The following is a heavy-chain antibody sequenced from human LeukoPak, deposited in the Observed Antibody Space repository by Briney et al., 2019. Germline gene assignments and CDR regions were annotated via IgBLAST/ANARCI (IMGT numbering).Heavy chain of an antibody. Sequence: PGGSLRLSCAASGFTFDDYGMSWVRQAPGKGLEWVSGINWNGGSTGYADSVKGRFTISRDNAKNSLYLQMNSLRAEDTALYYCARRRGYSYGKYYFDYWGQGTLVTVSS. V-gene: IGHV3-20*04. CDR3: ARRRGYSYGKYYFDY. D-gene: IGHD5-18*01. J-gene: IGHJ4*02. CDR1: GFTFDDYG. CDR2: INWNGGST.